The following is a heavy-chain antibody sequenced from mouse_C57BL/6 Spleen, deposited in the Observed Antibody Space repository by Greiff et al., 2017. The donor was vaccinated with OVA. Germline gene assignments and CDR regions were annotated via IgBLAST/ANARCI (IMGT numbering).Heavy chain of an antibody. CDR3: ALITSANFDV. Sequence: VQLQQSGPELVKPGASVKISCKASGYSFTGYYMNWVKQSPEKSLEWIGEINPSTGGTTYNQKFKAKATLTVDKSSSTAYMQLKSLTSEGYAVYYCALITSANFDVWGTGTTVTVSS. CDR2: INPSTGGT. J-gene: IGHJ1*03. V-gene: IGHV1-42*01. D-gene: IGHD1-1*01. CDR1: GYSFTGYY.